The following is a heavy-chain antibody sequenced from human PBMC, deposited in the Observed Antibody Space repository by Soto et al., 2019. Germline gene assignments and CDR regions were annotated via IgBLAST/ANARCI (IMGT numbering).Heavy chain of an antibody. J-gene: IGHJ4*02. CDR3: TRGPSGDKVDF. CDR2: IYEGGRT. CDR1: GGSVSSADWN. V-gene: IGHV4-30-4*08. D-gene: IGHD7-27*01. Sequence: QVQLQESGPGLVKPSQTLSLTYTVSGGSVSSADWNWSWIRQTPGKGLEWIGHIYEGGRTYSNPSLLRRTTISLDPSKHLFTLNLKSVTAADTAVYYCTRGPSGDKVDFWGQGLLVTVSS.